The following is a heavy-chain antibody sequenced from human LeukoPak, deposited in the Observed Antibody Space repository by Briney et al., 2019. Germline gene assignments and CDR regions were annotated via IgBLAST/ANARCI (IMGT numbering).Heavy chain of an antibody. CDR2: IIPIFGTA. D-gene: IGHD3-9*01. CDR3: ARGTYYDIY. V-gene: IGHV1-69*05. J-gene: IGHJ4*02. Sequence: SVKVSCKASGGTFSSYAISWVRQAPGQGLEWMGGIIPIFGTANYAQKFQGRVTMTRNTSISTAYMELSSLRSEDTAVYYCARGTYYDIYWGQGTLVTVSS. CDR1: GGTFSSYA.